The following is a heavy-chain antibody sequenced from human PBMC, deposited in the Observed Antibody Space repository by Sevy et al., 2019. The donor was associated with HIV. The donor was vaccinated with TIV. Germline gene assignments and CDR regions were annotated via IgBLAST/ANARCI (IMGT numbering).Heavy chain of an antibody. Sequence: GGSLRLSCTASGFTFGDYAMSWFRQAPGKGLEWVGFIRSKAYGGTTEYAASVKGRFTISRDDSKIIAYLQMNSLKTEDTAVYYCTRGDFWSGYYTHSVTPFDYWGQGTLVTVSS. CDR3: TRGDFWSGYYTHSVTPFDY. CDR2: IRSKAYGGTT. D-gene: IGHD3-3*01. V-gene: IGHV3-49*03. J-gene: IGHJ4*02. CDR1: GFTFGDYA.